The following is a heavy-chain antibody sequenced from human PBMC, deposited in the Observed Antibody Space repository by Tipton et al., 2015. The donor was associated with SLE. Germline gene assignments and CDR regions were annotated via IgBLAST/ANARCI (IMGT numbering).Heavy chain of an antibody. CDR3: ARGGGYYSSTSGPGAFDI. CDR2: IYHSGST. CDR1: GYSISSGYY. J-gene: IGHJ3*02. D-gene: IGHD2-2*01. V-gene: IGHV4-38-2*02. Sequence: TLSLTCTVSGYSISSGYYWGWIRQPPGKGLEWIGSIYHSGSTYYNPSLKSRVTISVDPSKNQFSLKLSSVTAADTAVYYCARGGGYYSSTSGPGAFDIWGQGTMVTVSS.